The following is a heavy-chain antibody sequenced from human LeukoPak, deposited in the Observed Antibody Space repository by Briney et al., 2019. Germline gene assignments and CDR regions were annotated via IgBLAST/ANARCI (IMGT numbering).Heavy chain of an antibody. CDR2: ISSSSSYI. J-gene: IGHJ4*02. CDR3: ARDPRLEISGMVIDMLDY. Sequence: PGGSLRLSCAASGFTFSSHSMNWVRQAPGKGLEWVSYISSSSSYIYYADSVKGRFAISRDNAKNSLYLQMNSLRAEDSAIYYCARDPRLEISGMVIDMLDYWGRGTLVTVSS. CDR1: GFTFSSHS. V-gene: IGHV3-21*01. D-gene: IGHD3-3*01.